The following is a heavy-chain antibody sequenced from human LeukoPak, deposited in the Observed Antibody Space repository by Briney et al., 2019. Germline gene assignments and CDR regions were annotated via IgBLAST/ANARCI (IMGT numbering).Heavy chain of an antibody. CDR2: IYNSVPT. CDR3: VQTTGWPGFDY. D-gene: IGHD6-19*01. J-gene: IGHJ4*02. V-gene: IGHV4-4*09. Sequence: SETLSLTCTTSGAPISRFYWNWVRQPPGKGLEWIGNIYNSVPTFFNPSLKSRVTLSVDTSKTQFSLQLASVTAADTAVYYCVQTTGWPGFDYWGQGIPVTVSS. CDR1: GAPISRFY.